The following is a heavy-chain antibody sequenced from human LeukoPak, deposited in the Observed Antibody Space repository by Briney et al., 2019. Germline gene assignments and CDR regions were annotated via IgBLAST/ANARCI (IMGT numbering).Heavy chain of an antibody. J-gene: IGHJ4*02. CDR2: ISSSSSYI. CDR1: GFTFSSYS. V-gene: IGHV3-21*01. Sequence: GGSLRLSCAASGFTFSSYSMNWVRQAPGKGLEWVSSISSSSSYIYYADSVKGRFTISRDNAKNSLYLQMNGLRAEDTAVYYCARSDCSGGSCYDYWGQGTLVTVSS. D-gene: IGHD2-15*01. CDR3: ARSDCSGGSCYDY.